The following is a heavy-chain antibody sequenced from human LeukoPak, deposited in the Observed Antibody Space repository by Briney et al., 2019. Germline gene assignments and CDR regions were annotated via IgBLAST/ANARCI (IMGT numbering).Heavy chain of an antibody. CDR1: GYTFTGYY. CDR2: IIPSSGGT. J-gene: IGHJ4*02. V-gene: IGHV1-2*02. CDR3: ARAYCSGGSCPLDY. D-gene: IGHD2-15*01. Sequence: ASVKVSCKASGYTFTGYYMHWVRQAPGQGLEWMGWIIPSSGGTNYAQKFQGRVTMTRDTSISTAYMELSRLRSDDTAVYYCARAYCSGGSCPLDYWGQGTLVTVSS.